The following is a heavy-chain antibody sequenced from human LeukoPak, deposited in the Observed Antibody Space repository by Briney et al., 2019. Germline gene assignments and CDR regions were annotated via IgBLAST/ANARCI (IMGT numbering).Heavy chain of an antibody. D-gene: IGHD3-10*02. CDR1: GGSISSSSYY. J-gene: IGHJ4*02. CDR3: ARHKGPRVFYYFDY. CDR2: IYYSGST. V-gene: IGHV4-39*01. Sequence: NSSETLSLTCTVSGGSISSSSYYWGWIRQPPGKGLEWIGSIYYSGSTYYNPSLKSRVTISVDTSKNQFSLKLSSVTAADTAVYYCARHKGPRVFYYFDYWGQGTLVTVSS.